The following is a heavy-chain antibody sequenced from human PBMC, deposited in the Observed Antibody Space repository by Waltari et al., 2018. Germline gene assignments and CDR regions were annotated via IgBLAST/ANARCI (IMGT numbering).Heavy chain of an antibody. V-gene: IGHV3-48*03. CDR2: ISSRGSTI. D-gene: IGHD6-13*01. CDR3: ARGYSSSWYSPPIDY. Sequence: EVQLVESGGGLVQPGGSLRLSCAASGFTFSSYEMNWVRQAPGKGLEWVAYISSRGSTIYYADSVKGRFTISRDNAKNSLYLQMNSLRAEDTAVYYCARGYSSSWYSPPIDYWGQGTLVTVSS. J-gene: IGHJ4*02. CDR1: GFTFSSYE.